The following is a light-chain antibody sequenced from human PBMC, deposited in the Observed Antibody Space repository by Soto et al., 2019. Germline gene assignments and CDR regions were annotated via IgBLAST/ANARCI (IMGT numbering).Light chain of an antibody. CDR2: GAS. Sequence: EIVMTQSPATLSVSPGERATLSCRASQSVNIYLAWYQQKPGQAPRLLIFGASSRATGIPARFSGSGSGTEFSLTISSLQSEDFAVYFCQQYDDWRVTFGGGTKVDIK. CDR1: QSVNIY. V-gene: IGKV3D-15*01. CDR3: QQYDDWRVT. J-gene: IGKJ4*01.